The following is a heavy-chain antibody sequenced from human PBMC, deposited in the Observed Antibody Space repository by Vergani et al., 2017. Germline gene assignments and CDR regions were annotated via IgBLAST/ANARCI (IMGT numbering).Heavy chain of an antibody. V-gene: IGHV1-2*02. D-gene: IGHD1-26*01. J-gene: IGHJ6*03. CDR2: INPNSGGT. Sequence: QVQLVQSGAEVKKPGASVKVSCKASGYTFTGYYMHWVRQAPGQGLEWMGWINPNSGGTNYAQKFQGRVTMTRDTSISTAYMELSRLRSDDTAVYYCARGAPYSGSYYYYYYYMDVWGKGTTVTVSS. CDR1: GYTFTGYY. CDR3: ARGAPYSGSYYYYYYYMDV.